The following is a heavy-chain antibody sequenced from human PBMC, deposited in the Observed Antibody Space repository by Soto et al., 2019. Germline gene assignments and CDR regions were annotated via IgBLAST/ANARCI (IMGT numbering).Heavy chain of an antibody. Sequence: SETLSLTCTVSGGSISSYYWSWIRQPPGKGLEWIGYINHSGSTNYNPSLKSRVTISLQTSNNQFSLELSSVTAADTAVYYCARGLITGSHYSGGWYYFDSWGQGTQVTVSS. CDR3: ARGLITGSHYSGGWYYFDS. CDR1: GGSISSYY. J-gene: IGHJ4*02. V-gene: IGHV4-59*12. D-gene: IGHD6-19*01. CDR2: INHSGST.